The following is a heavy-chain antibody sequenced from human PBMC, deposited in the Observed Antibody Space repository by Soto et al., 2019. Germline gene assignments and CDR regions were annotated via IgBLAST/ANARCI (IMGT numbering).Heavy chain of an antibody. Sequence: VQLVQSGVEVKKPGASVKVSCKASGYTFTSQGISWGRQAPGQGLEGMGWINTYNGNTNYAQKVQGRVTMTTRKSTSTAYMELRSLRSDDTAVYYCASDLLYSTRSTVRFDIWGQWTMLTVSS. D-gene: IGHD6-13*01. CDR2: INTYNGNT. CDR3: ASDLLYSTRSTVRFDI. V-gene: IGHV1-18*01. CDR1: GYTFTSQG. J-gene: IGHJ3*02.